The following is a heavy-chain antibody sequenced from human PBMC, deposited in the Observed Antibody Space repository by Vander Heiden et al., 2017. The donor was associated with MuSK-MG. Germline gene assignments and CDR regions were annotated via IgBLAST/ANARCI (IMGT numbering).Heavy chain of an antibody. CDR2: IIPIFGTA. Sequence: QVQLVQSGAEVKKPGSSVKVSCKASGGTFSSYAISWVRQAPGQGLEWMGGIIPIFGTANYAQKFQGRGTITADESTSTAYMELRSRRSEETAVYSCARGTQYYDDSSGPNYGMDVWGQGTTVTVYS. V-gene: IGHV1-69*01. J-gene: IGHJ6*02. CDR3: ARGTQYYDDSSGPNYGMDV. D-gene: IGHD3-22*01. CDR1: GGTFSSYA.